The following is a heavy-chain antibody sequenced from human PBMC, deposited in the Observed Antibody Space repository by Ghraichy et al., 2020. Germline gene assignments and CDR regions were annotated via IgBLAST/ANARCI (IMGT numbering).Heavy chain of an antibody. V-gene: IGHV3-23*01. D-gene: IGHD6-19*01. CDR2: ISGSGGST. CDR1: GFTFSSYA. CDR3: AKETGYSSGWYLFDAFDI. Sequence: GGSLRLSCAASGFTFSSYAMSWVRQAPGKGLEWVSAISGSGGSTYYADSVKGRFTISRDNSKNTLYLQMNSLRAEDTAVYYCAKETGYSSGWYLFDAFDIWGQGTMVTVSS. J-gene: IGHJ3*02.